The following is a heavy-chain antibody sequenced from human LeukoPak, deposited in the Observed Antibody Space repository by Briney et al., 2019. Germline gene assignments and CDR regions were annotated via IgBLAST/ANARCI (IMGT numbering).Heavy chain of an antibody. V-gene: IGHV4-39*01. CDR3: ARQRAFYYGSGTYQTKYFDY. J-gene: IGHJ4*02. Sequence: SETLSLTCTVSGGSISSSSYYWGWIRQPPGKGLEWIGCIYYSGNTYYNPSLNSRVTMSVDTSKNQFSLKLSSVTAADTAVYYCARQRAFYYGSGTYQTKYFDYWGQGTLVTVSS. CDR1: GGSISSSSYY. D-gene: IGHD3-10*01. CDR2: IYYSGNT.